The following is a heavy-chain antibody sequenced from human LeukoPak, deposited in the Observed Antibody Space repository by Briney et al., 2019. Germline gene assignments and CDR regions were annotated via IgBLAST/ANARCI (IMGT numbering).Heavy chain of an antibody. Sequence: SETLSLTCTVSGYSISSGYYWGWIRQPPGKGLEWIGSIYYSGSTYYNPSLKSRVTISVDTSKNQFSLKLSSVTAADTAVYYCARRYYYGSGKEYYFDYWGQGTLVTVSS. D-gene: IGHD3-10*01. V-gene: IGHV4-38-2*02. CDR2: IYYSGST. J-gene: IGHJ4*02. CDR1: GYSISSGYY. CDR3: ARRYYYGSGKEYYFDY.